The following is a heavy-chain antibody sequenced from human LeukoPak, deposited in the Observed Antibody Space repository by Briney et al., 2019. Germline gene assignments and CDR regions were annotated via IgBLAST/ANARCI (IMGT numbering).Heavy chain of an antibody. J-gene: IGHJ5*02. D-gene: IGHD4-17*01. Sequence: GGSLRLSCVASGFTFSSYSLSWVRQTPGKGLEWVASMTGSGADTHYADSVKGRFTISRDSSKDTLNLQLNNLRPEDTAVYYCARDQGPDYRPVGSATQFSWGRGTLVAVS. CDR1: GFTFSSYS. V-gene: IGHV3-23*01. CDR2: MTGSGADT. CDR3: ARDQGPDYRPVGSATQFS.